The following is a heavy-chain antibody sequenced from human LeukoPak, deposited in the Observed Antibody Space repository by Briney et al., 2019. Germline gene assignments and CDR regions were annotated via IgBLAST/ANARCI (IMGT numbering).Heavy chain of an antibody. CDR2: ISAYNGNT. V-gene: IGHV1-18*01. CDR3: ARDVGWFDP. J-gene: IGHJ5*02. Sequence: GASVKVSCKTSGYTFTSYAVSWVRQAPGHGLEWMGWISAYNGNTIYAQKLQGRVTMTTDTFTSTVYMELRSLRSDDTAVYYCARDVGWFDPWGQGTLVTVSS. CDR1: GYTFTSYA.